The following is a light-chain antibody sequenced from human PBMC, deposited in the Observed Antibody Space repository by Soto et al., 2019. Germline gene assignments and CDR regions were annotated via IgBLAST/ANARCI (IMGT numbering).Light chain of an antibody. CDR2: GVS. CDR1: QSVGTN. J-gene: IGKJ5*01. V-gene: IGKV3-15*01. Sequence: ERVMTQSPVTLSVSPGESVTLSCRASQSVGTNLAWYQQKPGQAPSLLIYGVSTRATGIPTRFSGSGSGTEFTLTISSLQSEDFAVYYCQQYHNWPITFGQGTRLEIK. CDR3: QQYHNWPIT.